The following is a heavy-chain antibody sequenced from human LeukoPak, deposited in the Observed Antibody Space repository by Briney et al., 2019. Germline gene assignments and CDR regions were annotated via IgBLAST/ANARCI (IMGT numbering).Heavy chain of an antibody. Sequence: GASVKVSCKASGYTFTGYYMHWVRQAPGQGLEWMGWINPNSGGTNYAQKFQGWVTMTRDTSISTAYMELSRLRSDDTAVYYCARESGYYYGSGSCFDYWGQGTLVTVPS. CDR3: ARESGYYYGSGSCFDY. D-gene: IGHD3-10*01. CDR1: GYTFTGYY. CDR2: INPNSGGT. V-gene: IGHV1-2*04. J-gene: IGHJ4*02.